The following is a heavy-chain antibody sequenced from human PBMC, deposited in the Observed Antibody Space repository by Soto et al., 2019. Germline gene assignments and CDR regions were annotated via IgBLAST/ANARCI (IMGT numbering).Heavy chain of an antibody. Sequence: QVQLVQSGAEEKKPGASVKVSCKASGYTFTGYAMHWVRQAPGQRLEWMGWINAGNGNRKYSQKFQGRVTITRDTSASTADMELSSLRSEDTAVYYCARAVAVPADFDYWGQGTLVTVSS. CDR2: INAGNGNR. CDR1: GYTFTGYA. J-gene: IGHJ4*02. D-gene: IGHD6-19*01. CDR3: ARAVAVPADFDY. V-gene: IGHV1-3*05.